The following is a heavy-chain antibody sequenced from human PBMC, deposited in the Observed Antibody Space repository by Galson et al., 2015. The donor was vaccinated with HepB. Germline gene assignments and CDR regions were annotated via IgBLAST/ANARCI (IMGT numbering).Heavy chain of an antibody. D-gene: IGHD2-2*01. CDR2: INADGSGT. CDR1: GFTYRNYW. CDR3: ARSGALCYSTICYLGS. V-gene: IGHV3-74*01. Sequence: SLRLSCAASGFTYRNYWMHWVRQAQGKGLVWVSRINADGSGTSYADSVKGRFTISRDNANNTLYLQMNSLREDDTAVYYCARSGALCYSTICYLGSWGRGTVVTVSS. J-gene: IGHJ4*02.